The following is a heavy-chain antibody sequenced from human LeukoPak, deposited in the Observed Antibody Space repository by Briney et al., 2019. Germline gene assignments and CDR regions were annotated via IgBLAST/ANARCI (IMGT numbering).Heavy chain of an antibody. CDR3: AKIRGGGIAAAVNY. Sequence: GGSLRLSCVASGFTVSTNYMSWVRQAPGKGLEWVSVFYSGGNTYYADSVKGRFTISRDNSKNTLYLQMNSLRAEDTAVYYCAKIRGGGIAAAVNYWGQGTLVTVSS. CDR1: GFTVSTNY. V-gene: IGHV3-53*01. CDR2: FYSGGNT. D-gene: IGHD6-13*01. J-gene: IGHJ4*02.